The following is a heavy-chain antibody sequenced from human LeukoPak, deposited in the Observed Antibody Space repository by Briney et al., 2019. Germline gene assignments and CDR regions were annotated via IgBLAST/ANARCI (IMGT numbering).Heavy chain of an antibody. D-gene: IGHD3-22*01. CDR1: GFTFNTYS. CDR3: AKGDHYDTSGYDAFDI. J-gene: IGHJ3*02. Sequence: GGSLRLSCAASGFTFNTYSMNWVRQAPGKGLEWVTSIRYEGSNKYYANSVKGRFTISRDNSKNTLYLQMNSLRAEDTALYYCAKGDHYDTSGYDAFDIWGQGTMVTVSS. V-gene: IGHV3-30*02. CDR2: IRYEGSNK.